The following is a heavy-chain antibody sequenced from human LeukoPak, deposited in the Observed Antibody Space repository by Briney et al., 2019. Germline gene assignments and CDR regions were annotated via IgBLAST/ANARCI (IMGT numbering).Heavy chain of an antibody. Sequence: GGSLRLSCAASGFTFSSYWMSWVRQAPGKGLEWVAFVRYDGSKKYYTNSVKGRFTISRDNSKNTLYLQMNSLRAEDTAVYYCAKDQKRGYSYGYLFYYYYMDVWGKGTTVTISS. D-gene: IGHD5-18*01. CDR1: GFTFSSYW. CDR3: AKDQKRGYSYGYLFYYYYMDV. V-gene: IGHV3-30*02. CDR2: VRYDGSKK. J-gene: IGHJ6*03.